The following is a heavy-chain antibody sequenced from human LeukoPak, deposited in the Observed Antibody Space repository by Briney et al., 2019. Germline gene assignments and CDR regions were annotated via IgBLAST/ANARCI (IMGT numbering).Heavy chain of an antibody. Sequence: GGSLRLPCAASGFTFSDYALHWVRQVPGKGLEWVATISYDGSNKFYADSVKGRFTISRDNSKNTVDLQMNSLRGEDTAVYYCAREGCGGSGYFDYWGQGTLVTVSS. CDR2: ISYDGSNK. V-gene: IGHV3-30-3*01. CDR1: GFTFSDYA. J-gene: IGHJ4*02. D-gene: IGHD4-23*01. CDR3: AREGCGGSGYFDY.